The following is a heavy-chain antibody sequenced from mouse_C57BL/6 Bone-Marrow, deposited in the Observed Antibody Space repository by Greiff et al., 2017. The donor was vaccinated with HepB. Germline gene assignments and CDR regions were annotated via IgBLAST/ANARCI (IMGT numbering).Heavy chain of an antibody. CDR2: IWGGGST. CDR1: GFSFTSYG. D-gene: IGHD2-3*01. Sequence: VQLQQSGPGLVAPSQRLSITCTVSGFSFTSYGVDWVRQPPGKGLEWLGVIWGGGSTNYNSALMSRLSISKDNSKSQVFLKMNSLQTDDTAMYYCAKHEGDGYYGWFAYWGQGTLVTVSA. J-gene: IGHJ3*01. CDR3: AKHEGDGYYGWFAY. V-gene: IGHV2-9*01.